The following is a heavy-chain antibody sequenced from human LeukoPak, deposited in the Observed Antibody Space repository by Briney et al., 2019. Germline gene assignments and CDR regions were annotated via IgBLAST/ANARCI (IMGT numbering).Heavy chain of an antibody. CDR1: GFTFSSYG. Sequence: GGSLRLSCAASGFTFSSYGMHWVRQAPGKGLEWVAVIWYDGSNKYYADSVKGRFTISRDSSKNTLYLQMNSLRAEDTAVYYCARGGYSSSWTVDVWGQGTTVTVSS. CDR2: IWYDGSNK. CDR3: ARGGYSSSWTVDV. J-gene: IGHJ6*02. D-gene: IGHD6-13*01. V-gene: IGHV3-33*01.